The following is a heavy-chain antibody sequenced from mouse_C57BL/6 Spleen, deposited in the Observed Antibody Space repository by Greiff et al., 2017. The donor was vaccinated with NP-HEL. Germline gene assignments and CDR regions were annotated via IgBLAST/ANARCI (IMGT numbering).Heavy chain of an antibody. D-gene: IGHD2-4*01. CDR2: IDPSDSYT. J-gene: IGHJ2*01. CDR1: GYTFTSYW. V-gene: IGHV1-50*01. Sequence: QVQLKQPGAELVKPGASVKLSCKASGYTFTSYWMQWVKQRPGQGLEWIGEIDPSDSYTNYNPKFKGKATLTVDTSSSTAYMQLSSLTSEDAAVYYCARMYYDYDGAYWGQGTTLTVSS. CDR3: ARMYYDYDGAY.